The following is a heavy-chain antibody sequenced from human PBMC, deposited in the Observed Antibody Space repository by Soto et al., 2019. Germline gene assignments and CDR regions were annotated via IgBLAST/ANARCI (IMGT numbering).Heavy chain of an antibody. V-gene: IGHV1-3*01. J-gene: IGHJ3*02. D-gene: IGHD1-26*01. CDR2: INAGNGNT. CDR3: ARDGSRGGGFGAFDI. CDR1: GYTFTSYA. Sequence: GASVKVSCKASGYTFTSYAMHWVRQAPGQRLEWMGWINAGNGNTKYSQKFQGRVTITRDTSASTAYMELSSLRSEDTAVYYCARDGSRGGGFGAFDIWGQGTMVTVSS.